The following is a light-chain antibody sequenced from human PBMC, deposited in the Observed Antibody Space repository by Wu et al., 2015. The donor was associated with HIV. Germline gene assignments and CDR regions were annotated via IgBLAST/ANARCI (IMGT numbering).Light chain of an antibody. CDR1: QRLGANY. CDR2: QTS. V-gene: IGKV3-20*01. Sequence: EIVLTQSPGTLSLSPGERVTLSCRASQRLGANYLAWYQQKPGQAPRLLIFQTSRRATDIPDRFSGSESGTDFSLTISRLEPEDFAVYYCHQYGSALPHTFGRGPSWRSN. CDR3: HQYGSALPHT. J-gene: IGKJ2*01.